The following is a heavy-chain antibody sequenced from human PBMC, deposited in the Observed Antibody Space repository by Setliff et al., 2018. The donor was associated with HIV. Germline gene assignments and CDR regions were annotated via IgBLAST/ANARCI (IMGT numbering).Heavy chain of an antibody. J-gene: IGHJ4*02. Sequence: GGSLRLSCAASGFTFSNFWMDWVRQAPGKGLEWVATIKKDGSEIYYVDSVKGRFTISRDNARTSLYLEMSSLRVEDTAVYYCAREGSPIYCFDYWSQGTLVTVSS. CDR2: IKKDGSEI. V-gene: IGHV3-7*03. D-gene: IGHD3-10*01. CDR3: AREGSPIYCFDY. CDR1: GFTFSNFW.